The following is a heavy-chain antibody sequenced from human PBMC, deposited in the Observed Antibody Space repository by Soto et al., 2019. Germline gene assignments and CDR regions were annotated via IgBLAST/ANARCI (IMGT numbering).Heavy chain of an antibody. CDR3: ARATGFYYDSSGYYSIRSYYGMDV. CDR2: IYYSGST. D-gene: IGHD3-22*01. CDR1: GGSISSYY. V-gene: IGHV4-59*01. J-gene: IGHJ6*02. Sequence: SETLSLTCTVSGGSISSYYWSWIRQPPGKGLEWIGYIYYSGSTNYNPSLKSRVTISVDTSKNQFSLKLSSVTAADTAVYYCARATGFYYDSSGYYSIRSYYGMDVWGQGTTVTSP.